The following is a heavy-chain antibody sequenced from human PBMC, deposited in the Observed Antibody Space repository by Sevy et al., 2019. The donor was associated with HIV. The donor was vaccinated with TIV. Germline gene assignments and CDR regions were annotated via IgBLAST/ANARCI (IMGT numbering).Heavy chain of an antibody. CDR1: GFTFSKYS. D-gene: IGHD2-8*01. J-gene: IGHJ4*02. V-gene: IGHV3-23*01. Sequence: GGSLRLSCAASGFTFSKYSMSWDRQPPGKGLEWVSTLSFGCGEINHADSVKGRFTISRDNSKNSLYLQMNNLRAEDTAVYYCAREGCTKPHDYWGQGTLVTVS. CDR3: AREGCTKPHDY. CDR2: LSFGCGEI.